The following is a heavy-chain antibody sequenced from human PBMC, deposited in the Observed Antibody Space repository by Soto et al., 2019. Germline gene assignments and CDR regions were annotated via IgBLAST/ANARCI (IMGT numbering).Heavy chain of an antibody. D-gene: IGHD3-10*01. J-gene: IGHJ4*02. CDR1: GFTFSSYG. CDR2: ISYDGSNK. Sequence: VVSLRLSCAASGFTFSSYGMHWVRQAPGKGLEWVAVISYDGSNKYYADSVKGRFTISRDNSKNTLYLQMNSLRAEDTAVYYCAKARARFGELNYWGQGTLVTVSS. V-gene: IGHV3-30*18. CDR3: AKARARFGELNY.